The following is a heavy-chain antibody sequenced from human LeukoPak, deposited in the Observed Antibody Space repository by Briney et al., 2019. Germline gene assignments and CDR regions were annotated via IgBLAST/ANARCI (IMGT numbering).Heavy chain of an antibody. V-gene: IGHV3-23*01. Sequence: PGGSLRLSCAASGFYFTNYAMSWVRQAPARGPEWVSSLRGGGETVYAEYVKCRFTISRYNSTNTVYIKLNNLRVEDTAIYYCAKASCVSNADAVWWGQGTQVTVSS. CDR3: AKASCVSNADAVW. CDR2: LRGGGET. CDR1: GFYFTNYA. D-gene: IGHD1-1*01. J-gene: IGHJ4*02.